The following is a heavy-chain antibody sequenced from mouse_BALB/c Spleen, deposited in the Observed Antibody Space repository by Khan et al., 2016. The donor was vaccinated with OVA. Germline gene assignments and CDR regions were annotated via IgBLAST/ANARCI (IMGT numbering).Heavy chain of an antibody. V-gene: IGHV14-3*02. CDR2: IAPANGNT. CDR3: ARPSEDARDFEV. Sequence: VQLQQSGAELVKPGASVKLSCTASGFNIKDTYLHWVKQRPEQGLEWIGRIAPANGNTQYDPKFQGKAALTSDTSSNTSYLQLNSLTSEDTAVLCGARPSEDARDFEVWGEGTTVNVSS. J-gene: IGHJ1*01. CDR1: GFNIKDTY. D-gene: IGHD6-1*01.